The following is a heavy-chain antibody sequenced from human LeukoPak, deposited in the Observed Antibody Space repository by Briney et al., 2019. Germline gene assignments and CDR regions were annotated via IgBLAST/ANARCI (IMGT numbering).Heavy chain of an antibody. Sequence: LETLSLTCTVSGGSISSYYWSWIRQPAGKGLEWIGRIYTSGSTNYNPSLKSRVTMSVDTPKNQFSLKLSSVTAADTAVYYCARVPPGIAAAGTDYYYYYYYMDVWGKGTTVTVSS. CDR3: ARVPPGIAAAGTDYYYYYYYMDV. D-gene: IGHD6-13*01. CDR1: GGSISSYY. CDR2: IYTSGST. J-gene: IGHJ6*03. V-gene: IGHV4-4*07.